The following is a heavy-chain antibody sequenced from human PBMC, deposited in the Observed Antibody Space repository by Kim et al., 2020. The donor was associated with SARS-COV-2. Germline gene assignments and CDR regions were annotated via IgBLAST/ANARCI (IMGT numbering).Heavy chain of an antibody. CDR1: GYSFAAYG. D-gene: IGHD5-18*01. CDR3: ARSGVAGVTVISRFHF. J-gene: IGHJ4*02. V-gene: IGHV1-3*01. CDR2: INVGNGNT. Sequence: ASVKVSCKASGYSFAAYGLQWVRQAPGQRLDWMGWINVGNGNTQYSHRFQGRVTITRDTSASTAYMELSSVTSEDTAVYYCARSGVAGVTVISRFHFWGQGTLVTVAS.